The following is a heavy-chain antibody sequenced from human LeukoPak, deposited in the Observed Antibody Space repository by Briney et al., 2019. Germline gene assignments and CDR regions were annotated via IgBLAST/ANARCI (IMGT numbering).Heavy chain of an antibody. CDR2: ISGSGDST. CDR3: ATGAGGYSYAYFDH. D-gene: IGHD5-18*01. Sequence: GWSLRLSCAASGFTFSTYAMSWVRQAPGKGPEWVSAISGSGDSTFYADPVKGRFTISRDNSKSTLYLQMNSLRAEDTAVYYCATGAGGYSYAYFDHWGQGILVTVSS. V-gene: IGHV3-23*01. J-gene: IGHJ4*02. CDR1: GFTFSTYA.